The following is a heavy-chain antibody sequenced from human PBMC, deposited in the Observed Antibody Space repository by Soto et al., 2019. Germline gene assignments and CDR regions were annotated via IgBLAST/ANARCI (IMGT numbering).Heavy chain of an antibody. Sequence: AAVKVSCKASGYTFSNYYMHWVRQAPGQGLEWMGIINPRVGTARYAQKFQGRVAMTRDTSASTFYMQLSSLRSEDTALYYCARDISSTWYLQDYWGQGTLVTVSS. D-gene: IGHD6-13*01. CDR2: INPRVGTA. J-gene: IGHJ4*02. CDR3: ARDISSTWYLQDY. CDR1: GYTFSNYY. V-gene: IGHV1-46*01.